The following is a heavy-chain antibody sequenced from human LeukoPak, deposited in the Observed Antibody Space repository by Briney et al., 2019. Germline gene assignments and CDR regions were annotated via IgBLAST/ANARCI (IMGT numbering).Heavy chain of an antibody. CDR1: GGSISSGSYY. CDR2: IYTSGST. V-gene: IGHV4-61*02. CDR3: ASEGKRIVATII. D-gene: IGHD5-12*01. Sequence: SETLSLTCTVSGGSISSGSYYWSWIRQPAGKGLEWIGRIYTSGSTNYNPSLKSRVTVSVDTSKNQFSLKLSSVTAADTAVYYCASEGKRIVATIIWGQGTLVTVSS. J-gene: IGHJ4*02.